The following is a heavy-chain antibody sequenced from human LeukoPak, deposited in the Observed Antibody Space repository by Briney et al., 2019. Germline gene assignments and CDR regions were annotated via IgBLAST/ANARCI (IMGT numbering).Heavy chain of an antibody. Sequence: EASVKVSCKASGGTFTNYAINWVRQAPGQGLEWMGRIIPILDVTNYAQKFQGRVTITADQSTSTAYMELSSLRSDDTAVYYCARDSDYGGNSGGPDYWGQGTLVTVSS. CDR2: IIPILDVT. CDR3: ARDSDYGGNSGGPDY. V-gene: IGHV1-69*04. CDR1: GGTFTNYA. D-gene: IGHD4-23*01. J-gene: IGHJ4*02.